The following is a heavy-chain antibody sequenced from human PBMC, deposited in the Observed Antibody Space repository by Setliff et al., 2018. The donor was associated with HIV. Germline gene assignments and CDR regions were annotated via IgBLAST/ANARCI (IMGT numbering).Heavy chain of an antibody. CDR2: IYHTGST. Sequence: SETLSLTCTVSGYAISSGYYWGWIRQSPGKGLDWIGSIYHTGSTYYNPSLKSRVTISVDTSKNQFSLTLTSVTATDTAVYYCARAGYYGSGSYYRLDYWGQGTLVTVPS. D-gene: IGHD3-10*01. J-gene: IGHJ4*02. CDR3: ARAGYYGSGSYYRLDY. V-gene: IGHV4-38-2*02. CDR1: GYAISSGYY.